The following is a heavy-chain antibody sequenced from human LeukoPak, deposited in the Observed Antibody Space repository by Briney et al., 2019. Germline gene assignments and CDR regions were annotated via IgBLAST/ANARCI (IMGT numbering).Heavy chain of an antibody. CDR1: GYTFTSYY. CDR2: INPSGGST. D-gene: IGHD6-13*01. CDR3: ARDPSSTGAPAGTDYFDY. J-gene: IGHJ4*02. V-gene: IGHV1-46*01. Sequence: ASVKVSCKASGYTFTSYYMHWVRQAPGQGLEWMGIINPSGGSTSYAQKFQGRVTMTRDTSTSTVYMELSSLRSEDTAVYYCARDPSSTGAPAGTDYFDYWGQGTLVTVSS.